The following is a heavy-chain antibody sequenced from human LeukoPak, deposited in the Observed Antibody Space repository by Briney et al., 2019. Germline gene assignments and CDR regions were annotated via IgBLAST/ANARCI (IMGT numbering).Heavy chain of an antibody. CDR3: ARDVGATPGWFDP. CDR1: GGSISSYY. Sequence: KPSETLSLTCTVSGGSISSYYWNWIWQPPGKGLEWIGYIYNSGSTNYNPSLKSRVTISVDTSKNQFSLKLSSVTAADTAVYYCARDVGATPGWFDPWGQGTLVTVSS. V-gene: IGHV4-59*01. J-gene: IGHJ5*02. D-gene: IGHD1-26*01. CDR2: IYNSGST.